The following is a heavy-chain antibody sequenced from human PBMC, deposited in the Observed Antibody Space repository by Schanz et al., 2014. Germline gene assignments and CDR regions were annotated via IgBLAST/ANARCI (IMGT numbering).Heavy chain of an antibody. J-gene: IGHJ6*03. V-gene: IGHV3-21*04. CDR2: ISPSSSYI. Sequence: EVQLVESGGGLVQPGGSLRLSCAASGFTFSSYSMNWVRQAPGRGLEWVSSISPSSSYIYYADSVKGRFTISRDNAKNSLYLQMNSLRAEDTAVYFCARVVFFCDSSSCMNFYYMDVWGKGTTVTVSS. CDR1: GFTFSSYS. D-gene: IGHD2-21*01. CDR3: ARVVFFCDSSSCMNFYYMDV.